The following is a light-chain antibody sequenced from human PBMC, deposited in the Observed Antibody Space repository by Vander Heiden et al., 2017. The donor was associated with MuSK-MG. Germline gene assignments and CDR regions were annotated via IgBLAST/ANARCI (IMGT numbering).Light chain of an antibody. CDR2: AAS. CDR3: QQSYSTPRET. CDR1: QSISSY. V-gene: IGKV1-39*01. J-gene: IGKJ1*01. Sequence: DIQMTQSPSSLSASVGDRVTITCRASQSISSYLHWYQQKPGKAPKLLIYAASSLRSGVPSRSSGSGSGTDFTLTISSLQPEDFATYYCQQSYSTPRETFGQGTKVEIK.